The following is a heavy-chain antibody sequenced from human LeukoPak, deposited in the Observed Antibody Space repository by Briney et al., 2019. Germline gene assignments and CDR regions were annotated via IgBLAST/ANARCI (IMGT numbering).Heavy chain of an antibody. CDR1: GYTFTSYD. J-gene: IGHJ4*02. CDR3: ARTLQYYYDSSGYYYVFDY. D-gene: IGHD3-22*01. V-gene: IGHV1-8*01. Sequence: ASVKVSCKASGYTFTSYDINWVRQATGQGLEWMGWMNPNSGNTGYAQKFQGRVTMTRNTSISTAYMELSSLRSEDTAVYYCARTLQYYYDSSGYYYVFDYWGQGTLVTVSS. CDR2: MNPNSGNT.